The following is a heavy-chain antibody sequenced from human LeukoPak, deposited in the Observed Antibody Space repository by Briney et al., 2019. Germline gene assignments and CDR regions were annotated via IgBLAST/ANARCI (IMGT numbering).Heavy chain of an antibody. CDR2: IKQDGSEE. V-gene: IGHV3-7*01. CDR1: GFTFSTYW. CDR3: ARGGGLRYFDWDAFDI. Sequence: GGSLRLSCAASGFTFSTYWMSWVRQAPGKGLEWVANIKQDGSEEYYVDSVKGRFTISRDNAKNSLYLQMNSLRAEDTAVYYCARGGGLRYFDWDAFDIWGQGTMVTVSS. D-gene: IGHD3-9*01. J-gene: IGHJ3*02.